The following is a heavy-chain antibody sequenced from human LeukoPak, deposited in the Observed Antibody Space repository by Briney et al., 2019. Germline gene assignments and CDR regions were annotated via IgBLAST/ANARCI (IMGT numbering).Heavy chain of an antibody. CDR2: IYHSGST. CDR1: GGSISSGGYS. D-gene: IGHD3-22*01. Sequence: PSETLSLTCTVSGGSISSGGYSWSWIRQPPGKGLEWIGYIYHSGSTYYNPSLKSRVTISVDRSKNQFSLKLSSVTAADTAVYYCARAPSYDSSGYNTGYFDLWGRGTLVTVSS. CDR3: ARAPSYDSSGYNTGYFDL. V-gene: IGHV4-30-2*01. J-gene: IGHJ2*01.